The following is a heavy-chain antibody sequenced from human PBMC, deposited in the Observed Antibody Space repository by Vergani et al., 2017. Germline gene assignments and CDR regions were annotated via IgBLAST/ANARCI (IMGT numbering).Heavy chain of an antibody. CDR3: ASSIGYCTSGSCRPYYFDL. J-gene: IGHJ4*02. D-gene: IGHD2-15*01. CDR2: VNFVTGAP. Sequence: QVQLVQSGAAVKKPGASAKVSCTASGYIFKNYYMHWLRLAPGQGFQWMGVVNFVTGAPTSPQKFEGRITMTRDTSTATFYMDLSSLKYEDTAIYYCASSIGYCTSGSCRPYYFDLWGQGTLVTVSS. CDR1: GYIFKNYY. V-gene: IGHV1-46*02.